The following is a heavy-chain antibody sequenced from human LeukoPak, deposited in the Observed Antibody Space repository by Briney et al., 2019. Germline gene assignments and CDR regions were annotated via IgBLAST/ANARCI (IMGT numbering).Heavy chain of an antibody. D-gene: IGHD4-17*01. J-gene: IGHJ4*02. Sequence: PSETLSLTCTVSDGSITNYDWSWVRQPPGKGLEFIGHVHYSGTANYNPSLRSRVTISIDASKKHFFLKLKSVTAADTAVYYCARGYGDFRVEGRYFHSWGQGTLVTVSS. V-gene: IGHV4-59*01. CDR1: DGSITNYD. CDR2: VHYSGTA. CDR3: ARGYGDFRVEGRYFHS.